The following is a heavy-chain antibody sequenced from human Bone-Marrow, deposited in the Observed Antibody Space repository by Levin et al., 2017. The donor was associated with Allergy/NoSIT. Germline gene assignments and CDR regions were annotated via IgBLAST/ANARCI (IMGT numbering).Heavy chain of an antibody. CDR3: ASGSHLSNTDAFDI. CDR1: GGSISNSQW. CDR2: IYHSVDT. J-gene: IGHJ3*02. V-gene: IGHV4-4*02. Sequence: KASETLSLTCAVSGGSISNSQWWSWVRQPPGKGLEWIGEIYHSVDTNYNPSLHSRVPTSVDKSNNQFSLRLNSVTAADTAVYYCASGSHLSNTDAFDIWGQGTMVSVSS. D-gene: IGHD1-26*01.